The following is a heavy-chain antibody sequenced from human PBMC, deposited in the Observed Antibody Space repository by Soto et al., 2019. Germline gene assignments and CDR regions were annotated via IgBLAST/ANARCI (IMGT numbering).Heavy chain of an antibody. J-gene: IGHJ4*02. CDR1: GFTFSSYA. CDR2: SSGSGGST. V-gene: IGHV3-23*01. D-gene: IGHD3-16*01. Sequence: EVQLLESGGGLVQPGGSLRLSCAASGFTFSSYAMSWVRQAPGKGLEWVSASSGSGGSTYYADSVKGRFTISRDNSKNTLYLQMNSLRAEETAVYYCAKLIGGLRPAQADYWGQGTLVTVSS. CDR3: AKLIGGLRPAQADY.